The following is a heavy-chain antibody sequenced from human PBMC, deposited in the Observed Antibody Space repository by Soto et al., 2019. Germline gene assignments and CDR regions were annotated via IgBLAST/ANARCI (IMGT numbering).Heavy chain of an antibody. CDR3: ARDSARITIFGVVNAAFDI. D-gene: IGHD3-3*01. J-gene: IGHJ3*02. CDR1: GFTFSSYW. V-gene: IGHV3-7*01. Sequence: GGSLRLSCAASGFTFSSYWMSWVRQAPGKGLEWVANIKQDGSEKYYVDSVKGRFTISRDNAKNSLYLQMNSLRAEDTAVYYCARDSARITIFGVVNAAFDIWGQGTMVTVSS. CDR2: IKQDGSEK.